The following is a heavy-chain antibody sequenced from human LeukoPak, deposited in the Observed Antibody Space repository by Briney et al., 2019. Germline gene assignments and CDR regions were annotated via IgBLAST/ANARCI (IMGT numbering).Heavy chain of an antibody. D-gene: IGHD2/OR15-2a*01. Sequence: GGSLRLSCAASGSNFRNYWMHWVRQVPGKGLVWVARIDSDDTDTYADSVKGRFTISRDNAINMVYLQMNSLKADDTAVYYCTKDAGHCHSSTCWKPSDCWGQGALVTVSS. J-gene: IGHJ4*02. CDR1: GSNFRNYW. CDR3: TKDAGHCHSSTCWKPSDC. CDR2: IDSDDTDT. V-gene: IGHV3-74*01.